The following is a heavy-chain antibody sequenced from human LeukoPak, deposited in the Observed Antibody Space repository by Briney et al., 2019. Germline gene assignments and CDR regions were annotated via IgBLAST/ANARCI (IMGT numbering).Heavy chain of an antibody. Sequence: GGSLRLSCAASGFTFSSYSMNWVRQAPGKGLEWVSSISSSSSYIYYADSVKGRFAISRDNAKNSLYLQMNSLRAEDTAVYYCARDRYCTTTRCSDYWGQGTLVTVSS. CDR1: GFTFSSYS. CDR2: ISSSSSYI. D-gene: IGHD2-2*01. V-gene: IGHV3-21*01. CDR3: ARDRYCTTTRCSDY. J-gene: IGHJ4*02.